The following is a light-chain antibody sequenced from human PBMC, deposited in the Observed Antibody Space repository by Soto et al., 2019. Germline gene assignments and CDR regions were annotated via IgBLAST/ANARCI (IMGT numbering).Light chain of an antibody. CDR1: QSVSSN. CDR3: QQDNNWPPVT. J-gene: IGKJ3*01. V-gene: IGKV3-15*01. Sequence: EIVMTQSPATLSVSPGERATLSCRASQSVSSNLAWYQQKPGQAPRLLIYGASTRATGIPARFSGSGSGTEFTLTISSLQSEDFAVSYCQQDNNWPPVTFGPGTKVDIK. CDR2: GAS.